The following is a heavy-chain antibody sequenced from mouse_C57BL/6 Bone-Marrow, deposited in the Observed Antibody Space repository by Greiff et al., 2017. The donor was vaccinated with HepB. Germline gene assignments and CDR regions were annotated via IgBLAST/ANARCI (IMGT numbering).Heavy chain of an antibody. D-gene: IGHD2-3*01. CDR2: ISYDGSN. J-gene: IGHJ4*01. V-gene: IGHV3-6*01. CDR3: ARALDGYYVGYAMDY. Sequence: VQLKESGPGLVKPSQSLSLTCSVTGYSITSGYYWNWIRQFPGNKLEWMGYISYDGSNNYNPSLKNRISITRDTSKNQFFLKLNSVTTEDTATYYCARALDGYYVGYAMDYWGQGTSVTVSS. CDR1: GYSITSGYY.